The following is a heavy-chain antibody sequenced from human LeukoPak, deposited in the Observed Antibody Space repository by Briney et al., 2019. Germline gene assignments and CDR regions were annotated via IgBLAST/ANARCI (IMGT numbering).Heavy chain of an antibody. V-gene: IGHV1-18*01. CDR1: GYTFTIYG. J-gene: IGHJ3*02. Sequence: GASVKVSCKASGYTFTIYGISWVRQAPGQGLEWMGWISAYNGNTNYAQKLQGRGTMTTDTSTSTAYMELRSLRSDDTAVYYCARFSGSYSRDAFDIWGQGTMVTVSS. CDR3: ARFSGSYSRDAFDI. D-gene: IGHD1-26*01. CDR2: ISAYNGNT.